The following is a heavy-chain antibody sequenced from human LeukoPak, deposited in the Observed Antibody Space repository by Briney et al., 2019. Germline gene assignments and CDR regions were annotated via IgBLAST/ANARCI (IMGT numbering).Heavy chain of an antibody. CDR2: KYSSGST. J-gene: IGHJ4*02. D-gene: IGHD4-17*01. V-gene: IGHV3-66*01. Sequence: GGSLRLSCAVSGFTVSSNYMSGVRQAPPKGMAGVSVKYSSGSTYYADSVKCRFTISRDTSKHTLYLQMNSLRAEDTAVYYCARVVSTVTSEAFDYWGQGTLVTVSS. CDR3: ARVVSTVTSEAFDY. CDR1: GFTVSSNY.